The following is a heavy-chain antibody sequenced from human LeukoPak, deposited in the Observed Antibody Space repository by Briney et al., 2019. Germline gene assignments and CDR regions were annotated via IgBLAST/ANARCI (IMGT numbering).Heavy chain of an antibody. J-gene: IGHJ6*03. CDR1: SGSISSNSYY. V-gene: IGHV4-39*07. CDR3: ARALKGSSWYRGYYYYYMDV. D-gene: IGHD6-13*01. Sequence: SETLSLTCTVSSGSISSNSYYWSWIRQPPGKGLEWIGEINHSGSTNYNPSLKSRVTISVDTSKNQFSLKLSSVTAADTAVYYCARALKGSSWYRGYYYYYMDVWGKGTTVTISS. CDR2: INHSGST.